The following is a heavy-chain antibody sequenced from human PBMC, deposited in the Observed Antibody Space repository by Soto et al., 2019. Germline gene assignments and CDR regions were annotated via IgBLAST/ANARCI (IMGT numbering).Heavy chain of an antibody. CDR2: ISYDGSNK. Sequence: GGSLRLSCAASGFTFSSYGMHWVCQAPGKGLEWVAVISYDGSNKYYADSVKGRFTISRDNSKNTLYLQMNSLRAEDTAVYYCAKGGRYYDSSGPWFDPWGQGTLVTVSS. D-gene: IGHD3-22*01. CDR3: AKGGRYYDSSGPWFDP. V-gene: IGHV3-30*18. J-gene: IGHJ5*02. CDR1: GFTFSSYG.